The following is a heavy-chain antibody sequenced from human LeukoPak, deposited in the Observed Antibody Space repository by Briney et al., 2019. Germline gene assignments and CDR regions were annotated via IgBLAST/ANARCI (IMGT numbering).Heavy chain of an antibody. V-gene: IGHV3-23*01. CDR3: AKCWGTSAAYYFDY. Sequence: GGSLRLSCAASGFTFSNSAMSRVRQAPGKGLEWVSVITGSGGSTYYADSVKGRFSISRDNSKNTLYLQMDSLRAEDTAVYYCAKCWGTSAAYYFDYWGQGTLVTVSS. CDR1: GFTFSNSA. D-gene: IGHD2-8*01. J-gene: IGHJ4*02. CDR2: ITGSGGST.